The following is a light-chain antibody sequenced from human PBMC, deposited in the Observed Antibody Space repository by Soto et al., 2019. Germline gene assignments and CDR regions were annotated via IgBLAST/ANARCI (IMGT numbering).Light chain of an antibody. V-gene: IGLV2-11*01. CDR2: HVA. Sequence: QSALTQPRSVSGSPGQSVTISCSGTSSDVGGYEYVSWYQQHPGKAPTLIIYHVAQRPSGVPDRFSASKSGTTASRTISGLQAEDEAEYFCCSYAAGQTLVFGGGTQLTVL. CDR1: SSDVGGYEY. J-gene: IGLJ2*01. CDR3: CSYAAGQTLV.